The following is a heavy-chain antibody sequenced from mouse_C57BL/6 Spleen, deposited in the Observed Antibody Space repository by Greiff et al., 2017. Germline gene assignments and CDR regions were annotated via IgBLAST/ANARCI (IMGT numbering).Heavy chain of an antibody. CDR3: ARDGYYGTD. J-gene: IGHJ3*01. V-gene: IGHV14-3*01. CDR2: IDPANGNT. CDR1: GFNIKNTY. D-gene: IGHD2-3*01. Sequence: VQLQQSVAELVRPGASVKLSCTASGFNIKNTYMPWVKQRPEQGLEWIGRIDPANGNTKYAPKFQGKATITADTSSNTAYLQLSSLTSEDTAIYYCARDGYYGTDGGQGTLVTVSA.